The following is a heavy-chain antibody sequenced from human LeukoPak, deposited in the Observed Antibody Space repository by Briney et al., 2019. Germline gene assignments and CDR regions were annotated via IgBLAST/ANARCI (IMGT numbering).Heavy chain of an antibody. CDR2: IYTSGST. J-gene: IGHJ5*02. CDR1: GASISSYS. Sequence: SETLSLTCTVSGASISSYSWNWIRQPAGKGLEWIGRIYTSGSTNYNPSLKSRVTVSVDTSKNQFSLKLSSVTAADTAVYYCARGRFKDYYDSSGYYYNNWFDPWGQGTLVTVSS. V-gene: IGHV4-4*07. CDR3: ARGRFKDYYDSSGYYYNNWFDP. D-gene: IGHD3-22*01.